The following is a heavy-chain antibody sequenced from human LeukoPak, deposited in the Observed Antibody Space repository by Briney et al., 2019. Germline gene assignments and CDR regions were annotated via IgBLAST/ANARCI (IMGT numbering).Heavy chain of an antibody. CDR2: IYYSGST. J-gene: IGHJ5*02. V-gene: IGHV4-39*01. Sequence: PSETLSLTCTVSGGSVSSSSYYWVWIRQPPGKGLEWNGSIYYSGSTNYNPSLKSRVTISVDTSKNQFSLKLSSVTAADTAVYYCALGYDYVGGRHHWGQGTLVTVSS. CDR1: GGSVSSSSYY. D-gene: IGHD3-16*01. CDR3: ALGYDYVGGRHH.